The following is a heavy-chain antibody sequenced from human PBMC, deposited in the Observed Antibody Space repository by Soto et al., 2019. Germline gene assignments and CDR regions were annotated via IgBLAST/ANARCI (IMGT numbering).Heavy chain of an antibody. Sequence: PGESLKISCSASGFTFSSYAMHWVRQAPGKGLEYVSAISSNGGSTYYADSVKGRFTISRDNSKNTLYLQMSSLRAEDTAVYYCVESYPSPGIAASPWGQGTMVTVSS. V-gene: IGHV3-64D*08. D-gene: IGHD6-13*01. CDR2: ISSNGGST. J-gene: IGHJ3*01. CDR1: GFTFSSYA. CDR3: VESYPSPGIAASP.